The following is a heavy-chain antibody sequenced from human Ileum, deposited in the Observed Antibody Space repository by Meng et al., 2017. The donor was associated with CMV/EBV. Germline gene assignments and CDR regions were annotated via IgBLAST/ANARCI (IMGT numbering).Heavy chain of an antibody. CDR3: ARGSSQVWELLHY. D-gene: IGHD1-26*01. CDR1: GGSFSSYH. Sequence: QLPQWGAGLLKPAEPLSLICPVYGGSFSSYHWTWIRQPPGKGLEWIGEGTRSRSTNYNPSLKSRLIISLDTSTNQFSLKLNSVTAADTAISYCARGSSQVWELLHYWGQGTLVTVSS. J-gene: IGHJ4*02. V-gene: IGHV4-34*01. CDR2: GTRSRST.